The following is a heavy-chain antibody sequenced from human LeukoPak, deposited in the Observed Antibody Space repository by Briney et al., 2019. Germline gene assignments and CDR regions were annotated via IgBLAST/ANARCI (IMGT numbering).Heavy chain of an antibody. CDR3: AREDGGNLDY. CDR2: INHSGST. J-gene: IGHJ4*02. CDR1: GGSFSGYY. Sequence: PSETLSLTCAVYGGSFSGYYWSWIRQPPGKGLEWIGEINHSGSTNYNPSLKSRVTISVDTSKNQFSLKLSSVTAADTAVYYCAREDGGNLDYWGQGTLVTVSS. V-gene: IGHV4-34*01. D-gene: IGHD4-23*01.